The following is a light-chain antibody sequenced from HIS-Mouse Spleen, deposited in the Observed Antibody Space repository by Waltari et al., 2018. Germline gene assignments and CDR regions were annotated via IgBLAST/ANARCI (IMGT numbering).Light chain of an antibody. CDR3: AAWDDSLNGWV. Sequence: QSVLTQPPSASGTPGQRVTISCSGSSSNIGSNTVNWYQQLPGTAPKLLIFSNNPRPSRVPDRFSGSKSGTSASLAISGLQSEDEADYYCAAWDDSLNGWVFGGGTKLTVL. V-gene: IGLV1-44*01. CDR2: SNN. J-gene: IGLJ3*02. CDR1: SSNIGSNT.